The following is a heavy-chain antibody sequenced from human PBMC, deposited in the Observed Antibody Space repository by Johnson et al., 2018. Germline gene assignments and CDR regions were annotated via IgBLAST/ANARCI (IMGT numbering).Heavy chain of an antibody. CDR1: GFTFDDYA. CDR3: AKGGGSGYYYYGMDV. D-gene: IGHD3-10*01. J-gene: IGHJ6*02. CDR2: ISWNSGSI. V-gene: IGHV3-9*01. Sequence: VQLVQSGGGLVQPGRSLRLSCAASGFTFDDYAMHWVRQAPGKGLEWVSGISWNSGSIGYADSVKGRITISRDNAKNSLYLQMNSLSAEDTALYYCAKGGGSGYYYYGMDVWGQGTTVTVSS.